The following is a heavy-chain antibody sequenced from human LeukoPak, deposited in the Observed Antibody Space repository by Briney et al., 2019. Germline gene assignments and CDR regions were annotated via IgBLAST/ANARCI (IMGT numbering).Heavy chain of an antibody. CDR2: ISSGSTTI. CDR3: ARRESTTMVRGGVDY. CDR1: GFTFTKYS. D-gene: IGHD3-10*01. Sequence: GGSLRLSCAASGFTFTKYSMHWVHQTPGKGLEWVSYISSGSTTIYYTDSVKRRFTISRDNAKNSLYLQMNSLRAEDTAVYYCARRESTTMVRGGVDYWGQGTLVTVSS. V-gene: IGHV3-48*01. J-gene: IGHJ4*02.